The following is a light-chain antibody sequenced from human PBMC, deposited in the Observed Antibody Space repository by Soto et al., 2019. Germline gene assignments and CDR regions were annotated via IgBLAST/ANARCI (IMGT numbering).Light chain of an antibody. CDR1: QSVSSY. CDR3: QQRSNWPLT. CDR2: DAS. Sequence: EIVLTQSPATLSLSPGERATLSCRASQSVSSYLAWYQQKPGQAPRLLIYDASNRATVIPARFSGSGSGTDFTLTISSLEHEDFGVYYCQQRSNWPLTFGGGTKVEIK. J-gene: IGKJ4*01. V-gene: IGKV3-11*01.